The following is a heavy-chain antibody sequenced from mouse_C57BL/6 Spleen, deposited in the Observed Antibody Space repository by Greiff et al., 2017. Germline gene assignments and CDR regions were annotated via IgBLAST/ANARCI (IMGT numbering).Heavy chain of an antibody. D-gene: IGHD3-2*02. CDR3: ARLKEAHATSAWFAD. CDR1: GYTFTSYG. J-gene: IGHJ3*01. CDR2: IYTRSGNT. Sequence: VQLQPSGAELARPGASVKLSCTASGYTFTSYGISWVKQRTGKGLEWIGEIYTRSGNTYYTEKFKGKATLTADKASSTAYMELRSLTSEDSAFYFFARLKEAHATSAWFADWGQGTLVTVSA. V-gene: IGHV1-81*01.